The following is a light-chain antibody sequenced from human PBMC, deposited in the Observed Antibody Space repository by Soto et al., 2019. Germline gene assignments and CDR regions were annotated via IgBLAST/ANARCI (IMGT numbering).Light chain of an antibody. V-gene: IGLV2-8*01. CDR2: EVT. Sequence: QSALTQPPSASGSPGQSVTISCTGTSSDIGGYDHVSWYQQHPGKAPKVVIYEVTKRPSGVPDRFSGFKAGNTASLTVFGLQTEDDADYYCGSFAGPVWVFGGGTKLTVL. J-gene: IGLJ3*02. CDR3: GSFAGPVWV. CDR1: SSDIGGYDH.